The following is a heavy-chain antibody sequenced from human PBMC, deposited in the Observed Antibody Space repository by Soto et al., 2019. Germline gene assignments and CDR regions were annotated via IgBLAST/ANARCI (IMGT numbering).Heavy chain of an antibody. D-gene: IGHD2-2*01. CDR3: ARGRPQKGGYCSSTSCYSYYYYYMDV. V-gene: IGHV4-59*01. Sequence: WETLSLTCTVSGGSISSYYWSWIRQPPGKGLEWIGYIYYSGSTNYNPSLKSRVTISVDTSKNQFSLKLSSVTAADTAVYYCARGRPQKGGYCSSTSCYSYYYYYMDVWGKGTTVTVSS. CDR2: IYYSGST. CDR1: GGSISSYY. J-gene: IGHJ6*03.